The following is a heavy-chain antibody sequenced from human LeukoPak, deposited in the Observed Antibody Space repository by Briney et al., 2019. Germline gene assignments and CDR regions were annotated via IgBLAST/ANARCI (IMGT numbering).Heavy chain of an antibody. CDR2: IYYSGST. CDR3: ARYYDILTGYRNDAFDI. Sequence: SETLSLTCTVSGGSISSGDYYWSWIRQPPGKGLEWIGYIYYSGSTYYNPSLKSRVTISVDTSKNQFSLELSSVTAADTAVYYCARYYDILTGYRNDAFDIWGQGTMVTVSS. D-gene: IGHD3-9*01. CDR1: GGSISSGDYY. V-gene: IGHV4-30-4*01. J-gene: IGHJ3*02.